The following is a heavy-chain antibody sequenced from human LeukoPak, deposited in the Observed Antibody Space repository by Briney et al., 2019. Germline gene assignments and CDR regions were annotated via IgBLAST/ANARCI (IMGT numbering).Heavy chain of an antibody. Sequence: GGSLRLSCAASGFTFSSYAMHWVRQAPGKGLEWVAVISYDGSNKYYADSVKGRFTISRDNSKNTLYLQMNSLRAEDTAVYYCAKDQAETYYYDSSGCFDYWGQGTLVTVSS. CDR3: AKDQAETYYYDSSGCFDY. J-gene: IGHJ4*02. D-gene: IGHD3-22*01. CDR2: ISYDGSNK. V-gene: IGHV3-30*04. CDR1: GFTFSSYA.